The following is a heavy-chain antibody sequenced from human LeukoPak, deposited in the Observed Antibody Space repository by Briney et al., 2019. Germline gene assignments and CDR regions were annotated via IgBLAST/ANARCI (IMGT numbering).Heavy chain of an antibody. Sequence: GGSLRLSCAASGFTFSSYSMNWVRQAPGKGLEWVSTISGTGSSTYHADSAKGRFTISRDNSKDTLFLQLNSLTAADTAMYFCAKASVAIPQYCNSWGQGTLVTVSS. D-gene: IGHD2-2*02. J-gene: IGHJ5*02. V-gene: IGHV3-23*01. CDR3: AKASVAIPQYCNS. CDR2: ISGTGSST. CDR1: GFTFSSYS.